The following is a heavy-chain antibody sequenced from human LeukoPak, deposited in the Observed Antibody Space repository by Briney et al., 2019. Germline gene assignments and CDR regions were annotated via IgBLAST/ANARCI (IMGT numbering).Heavy chain of an antibody. D-gene: IGHD3-9*01. J-gene: IGHJ4*02. CDR2: INPNSGGT. V-gene: IGHV1-2*04. Sequence: GASVKVSCKASGYTFTGYYMHWVRQAPGQGLEWMGWINPNSGGTNYAQKFQGWVTMTRDTSISTAYMELSRLRSDDTAVYYCARGNYDILTGYFVYWGQGTLVTVSP. CDR3: ARGNYDILTGYFVY. CDR1: GYTFTGYY.